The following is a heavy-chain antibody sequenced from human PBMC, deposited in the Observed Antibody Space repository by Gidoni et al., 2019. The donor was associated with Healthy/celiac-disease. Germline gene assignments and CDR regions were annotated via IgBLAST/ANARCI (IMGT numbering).Heavy chain of an antibody. CDR1: GFTFSSYA. CDR3: ASSPMVYAAPSDY. D-gene: IGHD2-8*01. Sequence: VQLLESGGGLVQPGGSLRLSCAASGFTFSSYAMSWVRQAPGQGLEWVSAISGSGGSTYYADSVKGRFTISRDNSKNTLYLQMNSLRAEDTAVYYCASSPMVYAAPSDYWGQGTLVTVSS. J-gene: IGHJ4*02. V-gene: IGHV3-23*01. CDR2: ISGSGGST.